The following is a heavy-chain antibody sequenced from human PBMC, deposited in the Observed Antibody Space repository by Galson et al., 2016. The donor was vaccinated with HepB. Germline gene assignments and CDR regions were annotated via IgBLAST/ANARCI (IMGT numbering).Heavy chain of an antibody. D-gene: IGHD4-17*01. V-gene: IGHV3-23*01. J-gene: IGHJ4*02. Sequence: SLRLSCAASGFTFRNYWMSWVRQAPGKGLEWVSGISGDGHSTYYADSVKGRFTISRDNSKNTLYLQMNSLRADDTALYYCAKDRDHFGDYVFDYWGQGTLVTVSS. CDR3: AKDRDHFGDYVFDY. CDR1: GFTFRNYW. CDR2: ISGDGHST.